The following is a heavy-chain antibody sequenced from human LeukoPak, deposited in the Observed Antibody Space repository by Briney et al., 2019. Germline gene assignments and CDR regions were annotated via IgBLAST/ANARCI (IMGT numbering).Heavy chain of an antibody. Sequence: SETLSLTCTVSGDSISGYYWGWIRQPPGKGLEWIGYLYYTGTTNYNPSLKSRVTISVDTSKNQFSLKLRSVTAADTAVYYCTKVGTGTVDYWGQGTLVTVSS. V-gene: IGHV4-59*01. D-gene: IGHD1-1*01. CDR3: TKVGTGTVDY. J-gene: IGHJ4*02. CDR2: LYYTGTT. CDR1: GDSISGYY.